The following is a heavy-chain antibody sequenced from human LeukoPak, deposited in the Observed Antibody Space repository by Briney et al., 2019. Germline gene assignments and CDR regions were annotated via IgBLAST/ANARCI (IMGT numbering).Heavy chain of an antibody. J-gene: IGHJ4*02. CDR3: ARVPSSDITMVRGGEIDY. CDR1: GFTFSSYE. Sequence: GGSLRLSCAASGFTFSSYEMNWVRQAPGKGLEWVSYISSSGSTIYYADSVKGRFTISRDNAKNSLYLQMNSLRAEDTAVYYCARVPSSDITMVRGGEIDYWGQGTLVTVSS. CDR2: ISSSGSTI. D-gene: IGHD3-10*01. V-gene: IGHV3-48*03.